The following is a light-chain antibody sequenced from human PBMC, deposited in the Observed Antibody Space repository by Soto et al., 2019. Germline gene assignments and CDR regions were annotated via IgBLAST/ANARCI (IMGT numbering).Light chain of an antibody. Sequence: VMTQSPATLSVSPGARVPLSGRSSQSVADNLAWFQQKPGQGPRLLIYGASTRATGIPARFSGSGSETDFTLTVSSLRSEDSAVYYCQQYNYWPITFGQGTRLEIK. V-gene: IGKV3-15*01. CDR1: QSVADN. CDR3: QQYNYWPIT. CDR2: GAS. J-gene: IGKJ5*01.